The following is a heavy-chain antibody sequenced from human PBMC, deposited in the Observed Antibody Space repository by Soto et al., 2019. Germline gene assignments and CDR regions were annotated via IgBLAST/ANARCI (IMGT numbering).Heavy chain of an antibody. J-gene: IGHJ5*02. CDR3: ARRERYYGSPGWFDP. CDR1: GGSISSFAYY. CDR2: VYYNENT. V-gene: IGHV4-39*01. Sequence: SETLSLTCTVSGGSISSFAYYWGWIRQPPGKGLGWIGTVYYNENTYYNPSLKSRVTISVDTAKNQFSLNLRSVTAADTAIYFCARRERYYGSPGWFDPWGQGTLVTVSS. D-gene: IGHD3-10*01.